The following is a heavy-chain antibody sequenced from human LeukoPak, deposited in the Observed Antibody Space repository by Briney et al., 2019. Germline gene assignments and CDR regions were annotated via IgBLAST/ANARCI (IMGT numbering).Heavy chain of an antibody. CDR2: IKQDGSEK. V-gene: IGHV3-7*01. J-gene: IGHJ4*02. Sequence: GGSLRLSCAASGFTFSSYWMSRVRQAPGKGLEWVANIKQDGSEKYYVDSVKGRFTISRDNAKNSLYLQMNSLRAEDTAVYYCARDPRPSSGWRPFDYWGQGTLVTISS. CDR1: GFTFSSYW. CDR3: ARDPRPSSGWRPFDY. D-gene: IGHD6-19*01.